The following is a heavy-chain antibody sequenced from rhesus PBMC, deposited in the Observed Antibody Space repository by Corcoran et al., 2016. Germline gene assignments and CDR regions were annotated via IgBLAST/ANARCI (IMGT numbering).Heavy chain of an antibody. Sequence: EVQLVESGGGLVQPGGSLRLSCAASGLTFINVWVNWVRQGPGKGLEWVARIKSKVEGETADYAASVKGRFTISRDDSKNTLYLQMNSLRTEDTAVYYCTTFYGSNYFDYWGQGVLVTVSS. CDR2: IKSKVEGETA. D-gene: IGHD4-29*01. CDR3: TTFYGSNYFDY. V-gene: IGHV3-30*01. CDR1: GLTFINVW. J-gene: IGHJ4*01.